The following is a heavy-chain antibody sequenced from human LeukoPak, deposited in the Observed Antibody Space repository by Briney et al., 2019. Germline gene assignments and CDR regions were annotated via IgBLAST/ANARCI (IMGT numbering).Heavy chain of an antibody. V-gene: IGHV3-30*18. CDR1: GFTFSSYG. J-gene: IGHJ6*02. CDR3: AKEGDGDPRMDV. CDR2: ISDDGRNK. Sequence: PGGSLRLSCAASGFTFSSYGMHWLRQAPGKGLEWVAVISDDGRNKYYADSVTGRFTISRDNSKNTLYLQMNSLRAEDTAVYYCAKEGDGDPRMDVWGQGTTVTVSS. D-gene: IGHD4-17*01.